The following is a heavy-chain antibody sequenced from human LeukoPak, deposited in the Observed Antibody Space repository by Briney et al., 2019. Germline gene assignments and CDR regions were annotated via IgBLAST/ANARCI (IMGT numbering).Heavy chain of an antibody. D-gene: IGHD3-16*02. Sequence: SETLSLTCTVSGGSISSSNYYWGWFRQPPGRGLEWIGSMYYSGNTDYNPSLKSRVTISVDTSKNQFSLKVNSVTAADTAVYYCARTLGWASSRYPFDGWGQGTLVTVSS. J-gene: IGHJ4*02. V-gene: IGHV4-39*01. CDR1: GGSISSSNYY. CDR3: ARTLGWASSRYPFDG. CDR2: MYYSGNT.